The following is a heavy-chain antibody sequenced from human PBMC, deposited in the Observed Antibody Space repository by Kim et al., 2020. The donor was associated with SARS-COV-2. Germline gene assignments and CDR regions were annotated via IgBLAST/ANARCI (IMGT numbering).Heavy chain of an antibody. J-gene: IGHJ4*02. CDR3: ARGVRIAVAGTGY. D-gene: IGHD6-19*01. Sequence: AQKFQGRVTMTRNTSISTAYMELSSLRSEDTAVYYCARGVRIAVAGTGYWGQGTLVTVSS. V-gene: IGHV1-8*01.